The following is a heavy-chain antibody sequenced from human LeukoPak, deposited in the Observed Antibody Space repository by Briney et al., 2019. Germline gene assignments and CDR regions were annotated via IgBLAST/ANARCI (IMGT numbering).Heavy chain of an antibody. CDR1: GGTFSSYA. J-gene: IGHJ6*02. Sequence: SVKVSCKASGGTFSSYAISWVRQAPGQGLEWMGGIIPIFGTANYAQKLQGRGTITADESTSTAYMELISLRSEDTAGYNGGKGTYYDFWSGPDYYGMDVWGQGTTVIVSS. D-gene: IGHD3-3*01. CDR2: IIPIFGTA. V-gene: IGHV1-69*01. CDR3: GKGTYYDFWSGPDYYGMDV.